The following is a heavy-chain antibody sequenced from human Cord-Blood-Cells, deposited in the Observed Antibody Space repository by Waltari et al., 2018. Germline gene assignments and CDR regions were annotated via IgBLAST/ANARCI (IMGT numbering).Heavy chain of an antibody. V-gene: IGHV6-1*01. J-gene: IGHJ6*02. D-gene: IGHD6-13*01. CDR2: TYYRSKWYN. CDR1: GDRVSSNSAA. CDR3: AREGSSSWYYYYYGMDV. Sequence: QVQLPQSGPGLVKPSQTLSLTCAISGDRVSSNSAAWNCITPSPSRALEWLGRTYYRSKWYNDYAVSVKSRITINPDTSKNQFSLQLNSVTPEDTAVYYCAREGSSSWYYYYYGMDVWCQGTTVTVSS.